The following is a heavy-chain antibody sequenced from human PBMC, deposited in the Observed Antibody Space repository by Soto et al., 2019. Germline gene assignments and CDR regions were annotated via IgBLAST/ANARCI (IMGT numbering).Heavy chain of an antibody. CDR1: GFTFSSYA. CDR2: ISYDGSNK. V-gene: IGHV3-30*14. J-gene: IGHJ6*02. CDR3: AREEVVVVPAAMPRGDVDYYYYCMDV. D-gene: IGHD2-2*01. Sequence: QVQLVESGGGVVQPGRSLRLSCAASGFTFSSYAMHWVRQAPGKGLEWVAVISYDGSNKYYADSVKGRFTISRDNSKNTLYLQMNSLSAEDTAVYYCAREEVVVVPAAMPRGDVDYYYYCMDVWGQGTTVTVSS.